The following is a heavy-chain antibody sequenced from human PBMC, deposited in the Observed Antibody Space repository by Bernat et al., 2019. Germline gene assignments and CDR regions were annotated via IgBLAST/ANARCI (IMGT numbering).Heavy chain of an antibody. CDR3: ARRIAARPVYAFGI. D-gene: IGHD6-6*01. CDR2: MYYTGTT. J-gene: IGHJ3*02. V-gene: IGHV4-59*01. CDR1: GGSISTYY. Sequence: QVQLQESGPGLVKPSETLSLTCTVSGGSISTYYWTWIRQPPGKGLEWIGFMYYTGTTRYNPSLNSRVTISLDTSKNQLSLKLSSVTAADTAVYYCARRIAARPVYAFGILGQGTMGTVSS.